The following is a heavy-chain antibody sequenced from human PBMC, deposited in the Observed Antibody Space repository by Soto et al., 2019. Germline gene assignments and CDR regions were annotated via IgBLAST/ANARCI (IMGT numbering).Heavy chain of an antibody. CDR2: IYYSGST. CDR3: ARVALYCSGGSCYLYFDY. Sequence: SETLSLTCTVSGGSISSYYWSWIRQPPGKGLEWIGYIYYSGSTNYNPSLKSRVTISVDTSKNQFSLKLSSVTAADTAVYYCARVALYCSGGSCYLYFDYWGQETLVTVSS. J-gene: IGHJ4*02. V-gene: IGHV4-59*01. CDR1: GGSISSYY. D-gene: IGHD2-15*01.